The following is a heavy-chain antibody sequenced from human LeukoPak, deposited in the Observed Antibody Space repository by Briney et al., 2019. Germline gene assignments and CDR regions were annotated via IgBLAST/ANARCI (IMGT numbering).Heavy chain of an antibody. D-gene: IGHD2-2*01. Sequence: ASVKVSCKASVYTFTNFYIHGVRQAPGQGLEWMGWMNPNSGDTSYAREFQDRVTMTRDTSLSTAYMELSRLRSDDTAVYFCARRPINCIITNCYVDYWGQGTLVTVSS. CDR1: VYTFTNFY. CDR2: MNPNSGDT. J-gene: IGHJ4*02. V-gene: IGHV1-2*02. CDR3: ARRPINCIITNCYVDY.